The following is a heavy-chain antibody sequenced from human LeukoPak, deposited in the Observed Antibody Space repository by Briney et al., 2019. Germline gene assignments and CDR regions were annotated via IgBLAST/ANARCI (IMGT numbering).Heavy chain of an antibody. CDR1: GGSISSYY. Sequence: PSETLSLTCAVSGGSISSYYWSWIRQPPGEGLEWIGYIYYSGSTNYNPSLKSRVTISVDTSKNQFSLKLSSVTAADTAVYYCASGSGWPDAFDIWGQGTMVTVSS. D-gene: IGHD6-19*01. CDR3: ASGSGWPDAFDI. CDR2: IYYSGST. J-gene: IGHJ3*02. V-gene: IGHV4-59*01.